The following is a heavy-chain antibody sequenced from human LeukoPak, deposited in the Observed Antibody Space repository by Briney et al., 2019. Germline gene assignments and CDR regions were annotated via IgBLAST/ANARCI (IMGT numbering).Heavy chain of an antibody. J-gene: IGHJ4*02. Sequence: GFLRLSCAASGFTFSTYTMYWVRHPPGKRLEWVSIIGNNCGGIHYADSVKGRFTISRDNFKNALYLQMNSLRVEDTAVYYCAIDPNWGTHSWGQGVLVTVSS. V-gene: IGHV3-23*01. CDR3: AIDPNWGTHS. CDR2: IGNNCGGI. D-gene: IGHD7-27*01. CDR1: GFTFSTYT.